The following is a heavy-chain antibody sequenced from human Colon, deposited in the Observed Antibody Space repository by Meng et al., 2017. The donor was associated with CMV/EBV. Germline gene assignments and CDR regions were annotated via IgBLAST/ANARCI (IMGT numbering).Heavy chain of an antibody. D-gene: IGHD1-14*01. CDR3: ATSSAFSPGGAYDV. CDR1: GYMLTNYW. J-gene: IGHJ3*01. V-gene: IGHV5-51*01. CDR2: TYPTDSRI. Sequence: GSLRLSCQASGYMLTNYWIVWVRQMPGKGLEWMGITYPTDSRIIYSPYFRGQVTMSVGKSINTAYLQWSSLKASDTAIYYCATSSAFSPGGAYDVWGRGTVVTVSS.